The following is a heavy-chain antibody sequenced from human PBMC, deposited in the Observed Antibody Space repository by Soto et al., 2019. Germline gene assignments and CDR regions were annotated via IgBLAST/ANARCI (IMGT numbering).Heavy chain of an antibody. CDR1: GFTFSSYG. D-gene: IGHD6-19*01. V-gene: IGHV3-30*18. CDR2: ISYDGSNK. J-gene: IGHJ4*02. Sequence: QVQLVESGGGVVQPGRSLRLSCAASGFTFSSYGMHWVRQAPGKGLEWVAVISYDGSNKYYADSVKGRFTISRDNSKHTLYLQMNSLRAEDTAVYYCAKDLGETYSSGWYDYFDYWGQGTLVTVSS. CDR3: AKDLGETYSSGWYDYFDY.